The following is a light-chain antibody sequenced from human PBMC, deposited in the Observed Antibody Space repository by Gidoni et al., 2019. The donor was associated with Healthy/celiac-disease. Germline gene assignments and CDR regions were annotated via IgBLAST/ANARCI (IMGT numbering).Light chain of an antibody. CDR2: WAS. CDR1: NKNY. CDR3: QQYYSTLLT. V-gene: IGKV4-1*01. Sequence: DIVMTQSPDSLAVSLGERATINNKNYLAWYQQKPGQPPRLLIYWASTRESGVPDRFSGSGSGTDFTLTISSLQAEDVAVYYCQQYYSTLLTFGGXTKVEIK. J-gene: IGKJ4*01.